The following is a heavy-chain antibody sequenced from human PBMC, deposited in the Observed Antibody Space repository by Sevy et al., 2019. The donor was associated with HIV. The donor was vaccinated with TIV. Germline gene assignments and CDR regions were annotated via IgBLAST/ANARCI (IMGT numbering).Heavy chain of an antibody. J-gene: IGHJ4*02. V-gene: IGHV1-2*02. D-gene: IGHD3-3*01. CDR3: ARGPLVSYYDFCKRAPDY. CDR1: GYIFSGYY. CDR2: INPESGDT. Sequence: ASVKVSCKASGYIFSGYYFYWVRQAPGQGLELMGWINPESGDTNYARMFQGRVTMTRDTSVTTAYMTLSRLKSNDTALYYCARGPLVSYYDFCKRAPDYWGQGTLVTVSS.